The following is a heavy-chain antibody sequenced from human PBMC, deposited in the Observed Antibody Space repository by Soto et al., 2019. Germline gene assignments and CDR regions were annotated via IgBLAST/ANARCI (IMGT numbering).Heavy chain of an antibody. CDR1: GFTFSSYA. J-gene: IGHJ2*01. CDR2: ISYDGSNK. CDR3: ARGAIGSTGAFDWYFDL. V-gene: IGHV3-30*04. D-gene: IGHD7-27*01. Sequence: GGSLRLSCAASGFTFSSYAMHWVRQAPGKGLEWVAVISYDGSNKYYADSVKGRFTISRDNSKNTLYLQMNSLRAEDTAVYYCARGAIGSTGAFDWYFDLWGRGTLVTVSS.